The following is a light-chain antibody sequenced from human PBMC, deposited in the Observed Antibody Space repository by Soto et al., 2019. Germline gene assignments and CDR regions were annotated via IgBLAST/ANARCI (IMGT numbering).Light chain of an antibody. CDR1: QAIGHY. J-gene: IGKJ4*02. CDR3: QQLNTYPLT. V-gene: IGKV1-9*01. CDR2: AAS. Sequence: DIQLTQSPSFLSASVGDRVTITCRASQAIGHYLAWYQQRPGTAPHLLISAASTLQSGVPSRFSCSGSGTDFNLTISSLQPADFATYYCQQLNTYPLTFGGGTRVEL.